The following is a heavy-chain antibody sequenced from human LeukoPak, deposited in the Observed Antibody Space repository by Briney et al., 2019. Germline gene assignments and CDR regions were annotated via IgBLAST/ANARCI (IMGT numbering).Heavy chain of an antibody. Sequence: GGSLRLSCVGSGFTFRSHAMSWVCQAPEKGLEFVSGIYESGGTTYYADSVKGRFSISRDNSKNTLYLQMDSLRGEDTAVYYCAKDFRIGYSAHFDYWGQGALVTVSS. J-gene: IGHJ4*02. V-gene: IGHV3-23*01. CDR1: GFTFRSHA. CDR3: AKDFRIGYSAHFDY. CDR2: IYESGGTT. D-gene: IGHD2-21*01.